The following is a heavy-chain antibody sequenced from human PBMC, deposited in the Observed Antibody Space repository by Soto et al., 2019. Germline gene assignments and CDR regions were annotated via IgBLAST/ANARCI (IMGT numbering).Heavy chain of an antibody. J-gene: IGHJ4*02. D-gene: IGHD6-6*01. V-gene: IGHV3-23*01. Sequence: GGSLRLSCAASGFIFSNYAMSWVRQAPGKGLEWVSFISGSGSSTYYADSVKGRFTISRGNSKNTLYLQMNSLRAEDAAVYYCVREASSSGLHLDHWGRGTLVTVSS. CDR1: GFIFSNYA. CDR2: ISGSGSST. CDR3: VREASSSGLHLDH.